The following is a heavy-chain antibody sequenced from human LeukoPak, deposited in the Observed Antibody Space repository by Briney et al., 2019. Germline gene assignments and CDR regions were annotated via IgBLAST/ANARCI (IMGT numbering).Heavy chain of an antibody. V-gene: IGHV3-23*01. CDR1: GFRFSAYG. D-gene: IGHD3-9*01. CDR2: LSANGSVT. CDR3: ARARLRYFDWHPPRAFDI. J-gene: IGHJ3*02. Sequence: GGSLRLSCDASGFRFSAYGMSWVRQAPGQGLEWVSGLSANGSVTFYARSVRGRFTISRDNAKNSLYLQMNSLRAEDTAVYYCARARLRYFDWHPPRAFDIWGQGTMVTVSS.